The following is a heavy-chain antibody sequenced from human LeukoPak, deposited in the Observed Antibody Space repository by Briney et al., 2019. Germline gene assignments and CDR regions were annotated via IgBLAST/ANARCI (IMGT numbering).Heavy chain of an antibody. CDR3: ARDWEGWNAIDY. V-gene: IGHV1-46*01. Sequence: ASVKVSCKASGYTFTSYYMHWVRQAPGQGLEWMGITNPSGGSTSYAQKFQGRVTMTRDTSTSTVYMELSSLRSEDTAVYYCARDWEGWNAIDYWGQGTLVTVSS. CDR2: TNPSGGST. D-gene: IGHD1-1*01. J-gene: IGHJ4*02. CDR1: GYTFTSYY.